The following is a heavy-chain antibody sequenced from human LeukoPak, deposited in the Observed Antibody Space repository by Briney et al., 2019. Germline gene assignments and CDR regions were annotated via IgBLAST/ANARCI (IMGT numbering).Heavy chain of an antibody. Sequence: TLSLTCTVSGGSISSGSYYWSWIRQPAGKGLEWIGRIYTSGSTNYNPSLKSRVTISVDTSKNQFSLKLSSVTAADTAVYYCARDFSATTVDAFDIWGQGTMVTVSS. CDR3: ARDFSATTVDAFDI. CDR1: GGSISSGSYY. J-gene: IGHJ3*02. D-gene: IGHD4-17*01. CDR2: IYTSGST. V-gene: IGHV4-61*02.